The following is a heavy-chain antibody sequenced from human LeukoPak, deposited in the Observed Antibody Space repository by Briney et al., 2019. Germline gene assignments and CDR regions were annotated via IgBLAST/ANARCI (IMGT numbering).Heavy chain of an antibody. J-gene: IGHJ4*02. CDR3: AKDLYGSGSYQIRLFDY. Sequence: GGSLRLSCAASGFTFSSYGMHWVRQVPGKGLEWVAFIRYDGSNEFYADSVKGRFTISRDNSKNTLYLQMNSLRAEDTAVYYCAKDLYGSGSYQIRLFDYWGQGTLVTVSS. D-gene: IGHD3-10*01. CDR1: GFTFSSYG. CDR2: IRYDGSNE. V-gene: IGHV3-30*02.